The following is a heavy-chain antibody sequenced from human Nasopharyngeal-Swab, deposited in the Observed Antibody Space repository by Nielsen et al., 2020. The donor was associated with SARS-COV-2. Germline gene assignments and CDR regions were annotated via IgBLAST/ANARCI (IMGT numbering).Heavy chain of an antibody. CDR1: GFTVSSNY. CDR2: FYSGGTT. J-gene: IGHJ4*02. V-gene: IGHV3-66*04. D-gene: IGHD3-10*01. CDR3: AKHVRRIDMIRGILRVGLGNYLDS. Sequence: GGSMRLYCEASGFTVSSNYMHWVSQAPGEGLAWVSAFYSGGTTYYADSVKGRVTISRDNSNNTVYLQMNSLRAEDTAVYYCAKHVRRIDMIRGILRVGLGNYLDSWGQGTLVTVSS.